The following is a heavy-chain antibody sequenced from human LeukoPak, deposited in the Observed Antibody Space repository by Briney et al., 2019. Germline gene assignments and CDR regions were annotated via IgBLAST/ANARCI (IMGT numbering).Heavy chain of an antibody. CDR2: IYYSGST. D-gene: IGHD1-26*01. CDR3: ARGGSSGAFDI. J-gene: IGHJ3*02. V-gene: IGHV4-59*01. Sequence: SETLSLTCTVSGGSISSYYWSWIRQPPGKGQEWIGYIYYSGSTNYNPSLKSRVTISVDTSKNQFSLKLSSVTAADTAVYYCARGGSSGAFDIWGQGTMVTVSS. CDR1: GGSISSYY.